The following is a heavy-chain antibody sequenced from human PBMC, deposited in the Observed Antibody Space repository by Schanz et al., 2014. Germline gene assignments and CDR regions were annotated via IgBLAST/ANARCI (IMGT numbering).Heavy chain of an antibody. Sequence: EVQLLESGGGLVEPGGSLRLSCAASGFSFSSYAMGWVRQARGKGLEWVSAMNESHSTIYYADSVRGRFTISRDNGKNSLSLQMNSLRVEDTAIYYCARDSNGDDGYRFWFDSWGQGTLVTVSS. V-gene: IGHV3-23*01. CDR3: ARDSNGDDGYRFWFDS. CDR2: MNESHSTI. D-gene: IGHD4-17*01. CDR1: GFSFSSYA. J-gene: IGHJ5*01.